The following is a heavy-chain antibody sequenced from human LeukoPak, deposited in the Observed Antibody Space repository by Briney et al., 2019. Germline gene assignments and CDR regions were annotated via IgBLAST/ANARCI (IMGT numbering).Heavy chain of an antibody. CDR3: ARDKTTTVTTHHFDY. CDR2: INPSGGST. D-gene: IGHD4-17*01. V-gene: IGHV1-46*01. J-gene: IGHJ4*02. Sequence: ASVKVSCKASGYTFTSYYMNWVRQAPGQGLEWMGIINPSGGSTSYAQKLQGRVTMTRDTSTSTVYMELSSLRSEDTAVYYCARDKTTTVTTHHFDYWGQGTLVTVSS. CDR1: GYTFTSYY.